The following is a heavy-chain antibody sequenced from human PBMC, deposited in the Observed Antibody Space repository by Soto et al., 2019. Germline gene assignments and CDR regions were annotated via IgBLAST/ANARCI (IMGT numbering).Heavy chain of an antibody. CDR3: AKVSILTESYHYYAMDV. D-gene: IGHD3-9*01. V-gene: IGHV3-23*01. CDR1: GFTFSTYA. Sequence: EVQLLESGGGSVQPGGALRLSCVASGFTFSTYAMSWVRQAPGKGLEWVSGIGGLSGGTDYADSVKGRLTISRDNSKNTLYLQMNSLRAEDTAVYFCAKVSILTESYHYYAMDVWGQGPTVTVSS. J-gene: IGHJ6*02. CDR2: IGGLSGGT.